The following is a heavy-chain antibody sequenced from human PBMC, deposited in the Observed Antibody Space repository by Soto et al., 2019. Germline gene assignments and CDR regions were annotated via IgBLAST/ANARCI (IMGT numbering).Heavy chain of an antibody. Sequence: QVQLQESGPGLVKPSETLSLTCNVSGGSISKFYWSWIRQSAGKGLEWMGRIYATGSTDYNPSLRSRIVMSVDVSKKYFSLRLSSVTAADTGVYFCVRDGSKTLRDCFDPWGPGILVTVSS. J-gene: IGHJ5*02. D-gene: IGHD4-17*01. CDR2: IYATGST. V-gene: IGHV4-4*07. CDR1: GGSISKFY. CDR3: VRDGSKTLRDCFDP.